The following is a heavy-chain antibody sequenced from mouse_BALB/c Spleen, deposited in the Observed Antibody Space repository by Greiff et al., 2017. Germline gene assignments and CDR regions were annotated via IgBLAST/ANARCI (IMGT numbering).Heavy chain of an antibody. CDR1: GFNIKDTY. J-gene: IGHJ4*01. V-gene: IGHV14-3*02. CDR2: IDPANGNT. CDR3: ARSEVAPYYARDY. Sequence: EVQLQQSGAELVKPGASVKLSCTASGFNIKDTYMHWVKQRPEQGLEWIGRIDPANGNTKYDPKFQGKATITADTSSNTAYLQLSSLTSEDTAVDYCARSEVAPYYARDYWGQGTSVTVSS. D-gene: IGHD1-3*01.